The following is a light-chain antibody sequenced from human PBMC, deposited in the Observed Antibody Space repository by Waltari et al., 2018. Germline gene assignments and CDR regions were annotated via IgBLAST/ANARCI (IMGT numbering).Light chain of an antibody. V-gene: IGKV3-11*01. CDR3: QQRRYWPLT. Sequence: DIVLTQSPAILSLSPGERASLSCRASQSVTNYLAWYQQKPGQAPRLLIYDTSNRATGTPAWCSGSGVGTDFTLTISSLEPEDFAVDYCQQRRYWPLTFGGGTKVEIK. CDR2: DTS. CDR1: QSVTNY. J-gene: IGKJ4*01.